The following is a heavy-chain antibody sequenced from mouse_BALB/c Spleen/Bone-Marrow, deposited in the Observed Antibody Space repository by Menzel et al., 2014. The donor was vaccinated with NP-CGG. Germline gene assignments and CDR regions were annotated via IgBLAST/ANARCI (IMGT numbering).Heavy chain of an antibody. J-gene: IGHJ4*01. D-gene: IGHD3-3*01. CDR2: INPNNGGT. CDR3: AYGTNYYAMDY. Sequence: EVHLVESGPELVKPGASVKISCKASGYTFTEYTMHWVKQSHGKSLEWIGGINPNNGGTSYNQKFKGKATLTVDKSSSTAYMELRSLTSEDSAVYYCAYGTNYYAMDYWGQGTSVTVSS. V-gene: IGHV1-18*01. CDR1: GYTFTEYT.